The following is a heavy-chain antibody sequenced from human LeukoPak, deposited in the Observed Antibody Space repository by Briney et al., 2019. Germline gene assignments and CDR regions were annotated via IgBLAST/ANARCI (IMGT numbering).Heavy chain of an antibody. CDR1: GGSIASYY. Sequence: ASETLSLTCTVSGGSIASYYWSWIRQFPGKGLEWIGYISYRGSTSYNPSLNSRVSISLDTSKNQFSLKLSSVTAADTAVYYCARDGYSGNDGLWGQGTLVTVSS. CDR2: ISYRGST. CDR3: ARDGYSGNDGL. D-gene: IGHD5-12*01. V-gene: IGHV4-59*01. J-gene: IGHJ4*02.